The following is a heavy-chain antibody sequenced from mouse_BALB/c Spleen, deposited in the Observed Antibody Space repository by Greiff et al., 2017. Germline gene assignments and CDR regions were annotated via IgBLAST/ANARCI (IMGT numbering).Heavy chain of an antibody. CDR2: ISSGGST. CDR3: ARVGGAYAMDY. CDR1: GFTFSSYA. Sequence: DVKLVESGGGLVKPGGSLKLSCAASGFTFSSYAMSWVRQTPEKRLEWVASISSGGSTYYPDSVKGRFTISRDNARNILYLQMSSLRSEDTAMYYCARVGGAYAMDYWGQGTSVTVSS. J-gene: IGHJ4*01. V-gene: IGHV5-6-5*01.